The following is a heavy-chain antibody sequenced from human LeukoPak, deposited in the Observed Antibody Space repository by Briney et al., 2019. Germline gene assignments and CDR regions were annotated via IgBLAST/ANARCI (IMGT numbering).Heavy chain of an antibody. J-gene: IGHJ3*01. CDR2: ISWDSGSQ. CDR1: GFSLDDYA. D-gene: IGHD3-9*01. CDR3: IKDMGFDLLKDAFHV. Sequence: GGSLRLSCVGSGFSLDDYAMHWVRQVPGKRLEWVSSISWDSGSQAYTDSVKGRFTISRDNDKNSLYLHMNSLRLEDTAFYYCIKDMGFDLLKDAFHVWGRGTLVTVSS. V-gene: IGHV3-9*01.